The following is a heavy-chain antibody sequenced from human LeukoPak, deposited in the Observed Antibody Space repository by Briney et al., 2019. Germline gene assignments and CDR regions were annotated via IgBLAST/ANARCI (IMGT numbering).Heavy chain of an antibody. CDR2: INWDGSSI. D-gene: IGHD2-2*02. CDR1: GFTFGDYG. J-gene: IGHJ6*03. CDR3: ARVGKYCTSTSCYSRYYYYMDV. V-gene: IGHV3-20*04. Sequence: GGSLRLSCAASGFTFGDYGMSWVRQAPGKGLEWVSGINWDGSSIGYLDSVKGRFTISRDNAKNSLFLQMNGLRAEDTAFYYCARVGKYCTSTSCYSRYYYYMDVWGKGTTVTVS.